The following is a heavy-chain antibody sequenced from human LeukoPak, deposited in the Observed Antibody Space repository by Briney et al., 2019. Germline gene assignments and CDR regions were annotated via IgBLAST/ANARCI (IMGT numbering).Heavy chain of an antibody. D-gene: IGHD4-17*01. V-gene: IGHV1-3*01. CDR1: GYTFTSYA. CDR3: ARGTGYGDYEREPFDY. J-gene: IGHJ4*02. CDR2: INAGNGNT. Sequence: ASAKVSCKASGYTFTSYAMHWVRQAPGQRLEWMGWINAGNGNTKYSQKFQGRVTITRDTSASTAYMELSSLRSEDTAVYYCARGTGYGDYEREPFDYWGQGTLVTVSS.